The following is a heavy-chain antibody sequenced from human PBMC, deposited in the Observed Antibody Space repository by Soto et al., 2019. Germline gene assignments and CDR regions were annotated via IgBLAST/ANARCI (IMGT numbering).Heavy chain of an antibody. CDR1: GYTFTGCY. J-gene: IGHJ4*02. CDR2: INPNSGGT. Sequence: GASVKVSCKASGYTFTGCYIHWVRQAPGQGLEWMGWINPNSGGTNYAQKFQGRVTMTRDTSISTAYMELSRLRSDDTAVYYCARDAYSGYETLDYWGQGTLVTVSS. CDR3: ARDAYSGYETLDY. V-gene: IGHV1-2*02. D-gene: IGHD5-12*01.